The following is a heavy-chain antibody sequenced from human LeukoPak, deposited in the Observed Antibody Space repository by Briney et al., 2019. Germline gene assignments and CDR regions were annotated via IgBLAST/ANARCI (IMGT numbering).Heavy chain of an antibody. V-gene: IGHV3-23*01. CDR1: GFTFSAYA. J-gene: IGHJ4*02. D-gene: IGHD3-22*01. CDR3: AKIYDSSGYYYYFDY. CDR2: ISNSGGST. Sequence: GGSLRLSCAASGFTFSAYAVTWVRQAPGKGLEWVSAISNSGGSTYYADSVKGRFTISRDNSKNTLYLLMNSLRAEDTAVYYRAKIYDSSGYYYYFDYWGQGTLVTVSS.